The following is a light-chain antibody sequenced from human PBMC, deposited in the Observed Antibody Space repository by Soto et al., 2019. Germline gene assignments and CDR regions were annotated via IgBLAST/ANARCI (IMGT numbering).Light chain of an antibody. Sequence: EIELTQSPGTLSLSPGERATLSCRASQSVSSSYLAWYQQKPGQAPRLLISGVSNRATGIPDRFSCSGSGTDFTLTISRLEPEDFAVYFCQVFGTSPTWTFGQGTKVDIK. V-gene: IGKV3-20*01. CDR1: QSVSSSY. J-gene: IGKJ1*01. CDR3: QVFGTSPTWT. CDR2: GVS.